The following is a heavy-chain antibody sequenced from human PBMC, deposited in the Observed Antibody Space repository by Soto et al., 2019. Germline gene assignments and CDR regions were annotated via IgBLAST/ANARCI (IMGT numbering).Heavy chain of an antibody. D-gene: IGHD1-26*01. CDR3: ARGGGATFTHYYYYMDV. CDR2: INGGNGKS. Sequence: QVQLVQSGAEVKKPGASVKVSCEASGYTFSTYEMHWVRQAPGQRPEWMGWINGGNGKSKYSETLQGRVTFTRDTSARTAYMELTSLRSEDTAVYYCARGGGATFTHYYYYMDVWGTGTTVTVSS. V-gene: IGHV1-3*01. J-gene: IGHJ6*03. CDR1: GYTFSTYE.